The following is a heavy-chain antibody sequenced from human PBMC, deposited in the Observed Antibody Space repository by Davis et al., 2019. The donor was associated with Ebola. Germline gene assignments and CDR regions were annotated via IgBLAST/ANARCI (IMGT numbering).Heavy chain of an antibody. CDR3: AREKATIFGVVISRVDYYYYMDV. CDR2: IYYSGST. D-gene: IGHD3-3*01. J-gene: IGHJ6*03. V-gene: IGHV4-39*07. CDR1: GGSISSSSYY. Sequence: PSETLSLTCTVSGGSISSSSYYWGWIRQPPGKGLEWIGSIYYSGSTYYNPSLKSRVTISVDTSKNQFSLKLSSVTAADTAVYYCAREKATIFGVVISRVDYYYYMDVWGKGTTVTVSS.